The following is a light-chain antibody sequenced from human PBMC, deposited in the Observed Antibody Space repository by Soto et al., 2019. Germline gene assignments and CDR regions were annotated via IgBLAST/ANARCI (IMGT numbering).Light chain of an antibody. CDR2: VGS. CDR3: AQGLETPWT. Sequence: LTASALSLPVTTGEPAYISCRSSENLLHSNGYTWLKWYLQKPGQAPQLLIYVGSNRASGVPGRFSGSGSGTEFTLTINRVEAEDVGLYFCAQGLETPWTVGGGTKVDIK. CDR1: ENLLHSNGYTW. V-gene: IGKV2-28*01. J-gene: IGKJ4*02.